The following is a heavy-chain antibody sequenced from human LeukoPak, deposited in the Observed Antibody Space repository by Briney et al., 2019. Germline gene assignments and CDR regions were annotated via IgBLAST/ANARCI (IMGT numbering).Heavy chain of an antibody. Sequence: GASVKVSCKGSGYTFTGYYMHWVRQAPGQGLEWKGRINPNSGDTNYAQKFQGRVTMTRDTSISTAYMELSRLRSDDTAVYYCARGGSYNFDYWGQGTLVTIST. CDR2: INPNSGDT. CDR3: ARGGSYNFDY. V-gene: IGHV1-2*06. D-gene: IGHD1-26*01. CDR1: GYTFTGYY. J-gene: IGHJ4*02.